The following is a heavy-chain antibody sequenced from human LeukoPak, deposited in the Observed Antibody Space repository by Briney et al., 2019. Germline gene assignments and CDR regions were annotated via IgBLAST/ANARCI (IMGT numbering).Heavy chain of an antibody. CDR2: IGIPGDT. CDR3: AKAFDYNGLRGEGGSFDY. CDR1: GFDISKYD. V-gene: IGHV3-13*01. Sequence: GRSLRLSCAASGFDISKYDLHWVRQTTQRRLEWVSAIGIPGDTYYADAVKGRFTISRENAKNSVYLQMSSLRDGDTAVYFCAKAFDYNGLRGEGGSFDYWGQGALVTVSS. D-gene: IGHD4-11*01. J-gene: IGHJ4*02.